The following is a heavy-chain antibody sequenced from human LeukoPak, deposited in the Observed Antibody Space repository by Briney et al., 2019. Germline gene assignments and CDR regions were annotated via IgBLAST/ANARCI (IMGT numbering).Heavy chain of an antibody. Sequence: GGSLRLSCAASGFTFSYYWMSWVRQAPGKGLEWVANIKEDGSEKYYVDSVKGRFTISKDNAKNSLYLQMNSLRAEDTAVYFCARGQTYYFDSSGYRDAFDIWGQGTMVTVSS. D-gene: IGHD3-22*01. CDR3: ARGQTYYFDSSGYRDAFDI. CDR2: IKEDGSEK. J-gene: IGHJ3*02. CDR1: GFTFSYYW. V-gene: IGHV3-7*03.